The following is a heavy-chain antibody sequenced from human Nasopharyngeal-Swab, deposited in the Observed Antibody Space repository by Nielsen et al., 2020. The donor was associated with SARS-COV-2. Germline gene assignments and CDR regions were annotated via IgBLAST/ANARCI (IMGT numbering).Heavy chain of an antibody. CDR3: ASQEYCSSTSCYHWFDP. Sequence: GSLRLSCTVSGGSISSSSYYWGWIRQPPGKGLEWIGSIYYSGSTYYNPSLKSRVTISVDTSKNQFSLKLSSVTAADTAVYYCASQEYCSSTSCYHWFDPWGQGTLVTVSS. CDR2: IYYSGST. CDR1: GGSISSSSYY. V-gene: IGHV4-39*01. D-gene: IGHD2-2*01. J-gene: IGHJ5*02.